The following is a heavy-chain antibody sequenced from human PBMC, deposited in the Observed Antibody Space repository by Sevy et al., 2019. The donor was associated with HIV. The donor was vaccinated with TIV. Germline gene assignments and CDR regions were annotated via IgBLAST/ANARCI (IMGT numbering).Heavy chain of an antibody. CDR3: ARHCTGTSCSHAFDI. CDR2: INHSGST. CDR1: GGSFSGYY. V-gene: IGHV4-34*01. D-gene: IGHD2-2*01. J-gene: IGHJ3*02. Sequence: SEILSLTCAVYGGSFSGYYWSWIRQPPGKGLEWIGEINHSGSTNYNPSLKSRVTISVDTSKNQFSLKLSSVTAADTAVYYCARHCTGTSCSHAFDIWGQGTTVTVSS.